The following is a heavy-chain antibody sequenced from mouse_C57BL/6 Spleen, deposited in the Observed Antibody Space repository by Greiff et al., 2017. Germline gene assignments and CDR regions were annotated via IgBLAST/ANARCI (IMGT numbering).Heavy chain of an antibody. Sequence: EVQLQESGGGLVQPKASLKLSCAASGFSFNTYAMNWVRQAPGKGLEWVARIGSKSNNNATYHADPVKDRFTISRDDSESMLYLQMNNLKTEDTAMYYCVRQDSSDAWFAYWGQGTLVTVSA. CDR2: IGSKSNNNAT. CDR3: VRQDSSDAWFAY. D-gene: IGHD1-1*01. V-gene: IGHV10-1*01. CDR1: GFSFNTYA. J-gene: IGHJ3*01.